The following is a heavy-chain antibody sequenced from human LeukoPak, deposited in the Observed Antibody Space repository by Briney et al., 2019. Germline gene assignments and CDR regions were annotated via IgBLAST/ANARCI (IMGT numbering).Heavy chain of an antibody. CDR1: GGTFSSYA. J-gene: IGHJ6*03. Sequence: ASVKVSCKASGGTFSSYAISWVRQAPGQGLEWMGGIIPIFGTANYAQKFQGRVTITTDESTSTAYMELSSLRSEDTAVYYCARGDSGSYNYYYYYMDVWGKGTTVTVSS. D-gene: IGHD1-26*01. CDR2: IIPIFGTA. CDR3: ARGDSGSYNYYYYYMDV. V-gene: IGHV1-69*05.